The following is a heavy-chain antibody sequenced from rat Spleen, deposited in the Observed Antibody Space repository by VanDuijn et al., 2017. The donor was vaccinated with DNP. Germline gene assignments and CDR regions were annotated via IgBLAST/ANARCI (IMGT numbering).Heavy chain of an antibody. CDR2: ISPDGDRT. V-gene: IGHV5S13*01. CDR1: GFTFSNYG. J-gene: IGHJ2*01. CDR3: ARYSLRLRVWDY. D-gene: IGHD1-11*01. Sequence: EVQLLESGGDLVQPGRSLRLSCVASGFTFSNYGMAWVRQAPTKGLEWVALISPDGDRTYYRDSVKGRFTVSRNNAENALHLQMDSLRSEDTATYFCARYSLRLRVWDYWGQGVMVTVSS.